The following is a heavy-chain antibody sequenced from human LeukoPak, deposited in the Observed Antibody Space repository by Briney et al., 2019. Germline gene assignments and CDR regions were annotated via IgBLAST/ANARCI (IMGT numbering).Heavy chain of an antibody. Sequence: GRSLRLSCAASGFTFSSYGMHWVRQAPGKGLEWVAVISYDGSNKYYADSVKGRFTISRDNSKYTLYLQMNSLRAEDTAVYYCAKVRGALDYWGQGTLVTVSS. D-gene: IGHD1-26*01. CDR2: ISYDGSNK. CDR3: AKVRGALDY. J-gene: IGHJ4*02. CDR1: GFTFSSYG. V-gene: IGHV3-30*18.